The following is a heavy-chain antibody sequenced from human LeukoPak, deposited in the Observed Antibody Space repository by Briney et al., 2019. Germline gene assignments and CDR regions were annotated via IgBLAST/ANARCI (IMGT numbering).Heavy chain of an antibody. V-gene: IGHV3-15*01. CDR2: IKSKGDGETT. CDR3: TTDLGLTMIRGVIVS. J-gene: IGHJ4*02. Sequence: GGSLRLSCAASGFTFTNAWMNWVRQAPGKGLAWVGRIKSKGDGETTDYAAPVKGRFTMSRDDPKATLYLQMNYLEAEDTAVYYCTTDLGLTMIRGVIVSWGQGALVTVSS. D-gene: IGHD3-10*01. CDR1: GFTFTNAW.